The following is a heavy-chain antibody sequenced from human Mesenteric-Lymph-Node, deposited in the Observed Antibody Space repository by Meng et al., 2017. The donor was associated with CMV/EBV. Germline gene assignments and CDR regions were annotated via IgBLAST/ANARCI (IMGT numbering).Heavy chain of an antibody. CDR3: TRDFYYYFEY. CDR1: GFTFSSYG. J-gene: IGHJ4*02. CDR2: IWYDGSNK. Sequence: GGSLRLSCAASGFTFSSYGMHWVRQAPGKGLEWVAVIWYDGSNKYYADSVKGRFTISRDNSKSTLFLQLSSLRAEDTAVYYCTRDFYYYFEYWGQGSVVTVSS. D-gene: IGHD3-10*01. V-gene: IGHV3-33*01.